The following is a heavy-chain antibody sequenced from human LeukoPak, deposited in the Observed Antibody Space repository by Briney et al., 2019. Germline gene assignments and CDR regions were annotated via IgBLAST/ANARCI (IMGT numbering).Heavy chain of an antibody. CDR1: GFTFSSYW. J-gene: IGHJ4*02. CDR3: ARSRSAGY. Sequence: GGSLRLSCAASGFTFSSYWMSWVRQAPGKGLKWVANIKRDGSEKYYVDSVKGRFTISRDNAKDSLYLQMDSLRAEDTAVYYCARSRSAGYWGQGTLVTVSS. V-gene: IGHV3-7*01. CDR2: IKRDGSEK.